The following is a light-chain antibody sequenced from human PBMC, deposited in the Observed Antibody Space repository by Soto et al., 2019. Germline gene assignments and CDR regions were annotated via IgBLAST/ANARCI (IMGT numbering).Light chain of an antibody. V-gene: IGLV2-8*01. CDR3: TSYVGNDIWV. CDR2: EVT. Sequence: QSALTQPPSASGSPGQSVTISCTGTSSDVGAYNYVSWYQQYPGKAPKLMIYEVTKRPSGVPDRFSGSKSGNTASLTVSGLQDEDEDDYYCTSYVGNDIWVFGGGTKLTVL. CDR1: SSDVGAYNY. J-gene: IGLJ3*02.